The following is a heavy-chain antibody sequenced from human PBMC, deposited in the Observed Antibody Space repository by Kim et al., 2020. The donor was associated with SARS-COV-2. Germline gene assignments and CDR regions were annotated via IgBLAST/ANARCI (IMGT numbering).Heavy chain of an antibody. D-gene: IGHD4-17*01. Sequence: GESLKISCKGSGYSFTSYWISWVRQMPGNGLEWMGRINPSDSATNFSPSFQGHVTVSADKSISTAYLQWSSLKASYTAMYYCARSRRYSVDYGSWYYFDYWGQGTLVTVST. CDR2: INPSDSAT. CDR3: ARSRRYSVDYGSWYYFDY. J-gene: IGHJ4*02. CDR1: GYSFTSYW. V-gene: IGHV5-10-1*01.